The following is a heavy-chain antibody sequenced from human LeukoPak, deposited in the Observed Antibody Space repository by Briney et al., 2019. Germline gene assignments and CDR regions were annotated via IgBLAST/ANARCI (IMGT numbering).Heavy chain of an antibody. Sequence: GGSLRLSCAASGFTFSTYSMHWVPQAPGKGLEWVAVISSDGSITSYGDSVKGRYTISRDNAKNTLYLQMSSLRAEDTPVYYCARDHHGIHSAFDVWGQGTMVTVS. J-gene: IGHJ3*01. CDR2: ISSDGSIT. D-gene: IGHD1-14*01. CDR1: GFTFSTYS. V-gene: IGHV3-30-3*01. CDR3: ARDHHGIHSAFDV.